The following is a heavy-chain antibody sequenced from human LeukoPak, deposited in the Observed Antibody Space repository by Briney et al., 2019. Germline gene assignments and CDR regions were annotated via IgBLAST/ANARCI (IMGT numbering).Heavy chain of an antibody. CDR1: GYTFTSYY. CDR2: INPLGGST. D-gene: IGHD3-3*01. Sequence: ASVKVSGKASGYTFTSYYIHWVRQAPGQGLEWMGIINPLGGSTTYAHKFQDRVTMTRDTSTSTVYMELSTLRSEDTAVYYCARVHDFWSGLFDYWGQGTLVTVSS. J-gene: IGHJ4*02. CDR3: ARVHDFWSGLFDY. V-gene: IGHV1-46*01.